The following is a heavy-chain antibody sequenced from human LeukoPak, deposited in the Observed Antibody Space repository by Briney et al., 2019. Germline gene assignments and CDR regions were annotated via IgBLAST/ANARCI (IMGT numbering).Heavy chain of an antibody. V-gene: IGHV3-30*03. CDR2: ISNDGSRK. CDR1: GFTFSSSG. J-gene: IGHJ4*02. D-gene: IGHD3-3*01. CDR3: ARDRAWNYFDY. Sequence: GGSLRLSCVASGFTFSSSGMHWVRQAPGKGLEWVAIISNDGSRKYYAHSVEGRFTISRDNSKNTLYLQMDSLRAEDTAVYYCARDRAWNYFDYWGQGTLVTVSS.